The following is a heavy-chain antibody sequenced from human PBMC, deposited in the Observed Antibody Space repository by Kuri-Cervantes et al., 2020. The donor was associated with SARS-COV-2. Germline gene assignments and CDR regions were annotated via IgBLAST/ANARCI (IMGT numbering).Heavy chain of an antibody. V-gene: IGHV4-38-2*01. CDR2: IYHSGST. Sequence: GSLRLSCAVYGGSFSGYYWGWIRQPPGKGLEWIGSIYHSGSTYYNPSLKSRVTISVDTSKNQFSLKLSSVTAADTAVYYCARGRDLYGMFYSMDVWGEGTSVTVSS. J-gene: IGHJ6*04. CDR3: ARGRDLYGMFYSMDV. D-gene: IGHD2-15*01. CDR1: GGSFSGYY.